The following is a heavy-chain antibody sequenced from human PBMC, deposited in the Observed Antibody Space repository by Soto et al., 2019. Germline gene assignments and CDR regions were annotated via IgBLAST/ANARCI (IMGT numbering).Heavy chain of an antibody. V-gene: IGHV3-74*01. Sequence: GGALRLSCAASGFIFNNYWMHWVLQVPWKGLVWVSHITNDGRRTNYADSVKGRSTISRDNAKNALYLQMNSLRAEDTAVYYCVRGYFGEAHWGQGSLVTVSS. CDR1: GFIFNNYW. CDR2: ITNDGRRT. CDR3: VRGYFGEAH. J-gene: IGHJ4*02. D-gene: IGHD3-10*01.